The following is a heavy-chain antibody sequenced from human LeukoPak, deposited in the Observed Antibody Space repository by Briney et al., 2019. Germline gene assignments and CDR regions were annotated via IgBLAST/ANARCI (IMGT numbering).Heavy chain of an antibody. CDR2: IYYSGTT. Sequence: KPSQTLSLTCTVSGGSISSGDYYWTWIRQPPGKGLEWIGYIYYSGTTNYNPSLKSRVTMSVDTSKNQFSLRLNSVTAADTAVYFCARRFNSVWYFDYWGQGTLVTVSS. CDR3: ARRFNSVWYFDY. CDR1: GGSISSGDYY. V-gene: IGHV4-30-4*01. J-gene: IGHJ4*02. D-gene: IGHD6-19*01.